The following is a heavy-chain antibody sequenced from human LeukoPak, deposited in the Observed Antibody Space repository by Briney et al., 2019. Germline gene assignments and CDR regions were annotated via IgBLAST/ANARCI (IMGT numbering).Heavy chain of an antibody. CDR3: AKQRVVYGDFAGDFDY. J-gene: IGHJ4*02. CDR1: GFTVSSYG. Sequence: PGGSLRLSCAASGFTVSSYGMHWVRQAPGKGLEWVAVISYDGSNKYYADSVKGRFTISRDNSKNTLYLQMNSLRAEDTAVYYCAKQRVVYGDFAGDFDYWGQGTLVTVSS. CDR2: ISYDGSNK. V-gene: IGHV3-30*18. D-gene: IGHD2-8*02.